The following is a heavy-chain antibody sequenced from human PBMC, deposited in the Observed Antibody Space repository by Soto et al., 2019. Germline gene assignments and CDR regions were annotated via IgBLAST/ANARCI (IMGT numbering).Heavy chain of an antibody. CDR1: VFTFSRYS. D-gene: IGHD3-10*01. CDR2: ISSSSSYI. V-gene: IGHV3-21*04. CDR3: AKVLSKNYYYPFDF. J-gene: IGHJ4*02. Sequence: PGGSLRLSCAPFVFTFSRYSINWFLPSPGKGLEWVSSISSSSSYIYYADSVKGRFTISRDNAKNSLYLQMNSLSAEDTATYYCAKVLSKNYYYPFDFWGQGTQVTVP.